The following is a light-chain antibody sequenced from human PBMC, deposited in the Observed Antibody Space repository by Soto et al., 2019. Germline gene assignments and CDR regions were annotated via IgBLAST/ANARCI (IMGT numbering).Light chain of an antibody. Sequence: IVMPQSPLSLPVTPGEPASISCRSSQSLLHSNGYNYLDWYLQKPGQSPQLLIYLGSNRASGVPDRLSGSGSGTDFTLKISRGEAEDVGVYYCMQALQTPSITFGQGTRLEIK. CDR2: LGS. V-gene: IGKV2-28*01. CDR1: QSLLHSNGYNY. J-gene: IGKJ5*01. CDR3: MQALQTPSIT.